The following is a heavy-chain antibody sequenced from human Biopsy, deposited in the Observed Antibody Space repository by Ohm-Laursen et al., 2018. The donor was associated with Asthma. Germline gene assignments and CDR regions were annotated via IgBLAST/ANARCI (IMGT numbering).Heavy chain of an antibody. Sequence: SLRLSCTASGFTFSSYGMHWVRQAPGKGLEWVAVISYDGSNKYYADSVKGRFTTSRDNSKNTLYLQMNSLRAEDTAVYYCASQSSGPDFWSGYYYFDYWGRGTLVTVSS. CDR3: ASQSSGPDFWSGYYYFDY. V-gene: IGHV3-30*03. J-gene: IGHJ4*02. D-gene: IGHD3-3*01. CDR1: GFTFSSYG. CDR2: ISYDGSNK.